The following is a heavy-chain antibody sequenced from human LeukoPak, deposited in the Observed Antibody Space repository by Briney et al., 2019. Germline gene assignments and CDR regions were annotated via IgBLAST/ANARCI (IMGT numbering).Heavy chain of an antibody. Sequence: SETLSLTCSVSGGAIISYYWSWIGQPAGKGPEWIGRIYPTGNTDYNPSLKTRVTMSTDLSKKQFSLRLRSVTAADTAVYYCARLKFYDSTGYSPGYYMDVWGKGTAVTVSS. CDR1: GGAIISYY. CDR2: IYPTGNT. CDR3: ARLKFYDSTGYSPGYYMDV. V-gene: IGHV4-4*07. D-gene: IGHD3-22*01. J-gene: IGHJ6*03.